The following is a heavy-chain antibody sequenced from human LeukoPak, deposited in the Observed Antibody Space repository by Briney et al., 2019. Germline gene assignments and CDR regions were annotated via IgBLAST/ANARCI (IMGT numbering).Heavy chain of an antibody. CDR1: GYTFTSYY. J-gene: IGHJ3*02. D-gene: IGHD3-22*01. CDR2: INPSGGST. Sequence: ASVKVSRKASGYTFTSYYMHWVRQAPGQGLEWMGIINPSGGSTSYAQKFQGRVTMTRDTSTSTVYMELSSLRSEDTAVYYCARGGDYYDSSGYSGAFDIWGQGTMVTVSS. CDR3: ARGGDYYDSSGYSGAFDI. V-gene: IGHV1-46*01.